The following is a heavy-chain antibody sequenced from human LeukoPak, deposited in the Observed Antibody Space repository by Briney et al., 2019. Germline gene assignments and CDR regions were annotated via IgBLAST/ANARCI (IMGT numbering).Heavy chain of an antibody. CDR1: GGTFSSYA. D-gene: IGHD5-18*01. CDR2: IIPIFGTA. J-gene: IGHJ4*02. V-gene: IGHV1-69*01. CDR3: ARDLGNSYAPYYFDY. Sequence: SVKVSCKASGGTFSSYAISWVRQAPGQGLEWMGGIIPIFGTANYAQKFQGRVTITADESTSTAYMELSSLRSEDTAVYYYARDLGNSYAPYYFDYWGQGTLVTVSS.